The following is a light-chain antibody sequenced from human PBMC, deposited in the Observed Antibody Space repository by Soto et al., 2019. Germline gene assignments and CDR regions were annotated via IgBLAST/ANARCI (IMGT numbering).Light chain of an antibody. CDR3: QQFDTSPYT. Sequence: TQSPSSLSASVGDRVTITCRASQSISRYLVWYQQKPGQAPRLLIYGASSRASGIPDRFSGSGSGTDFTLTINRLGPEDSAVYYCQQFDTSPYTFGQGTKLEIK. CDR1: QSISRY. CDR2: GAS. V-gene: IGKV3-20*01. J-gene: IGKJ2*01.